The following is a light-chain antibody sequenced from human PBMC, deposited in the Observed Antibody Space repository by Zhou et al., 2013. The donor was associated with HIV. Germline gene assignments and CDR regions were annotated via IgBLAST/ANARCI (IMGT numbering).Light chain of an antibody. CDR1: QGISTW. CDR3: QKYHSAPFT. J-gene: IGKJ3*01. V-gene: IGKV1-27*01. Sequence: DIQMTQSPSSLSASVGDRVTITCRASQGISTWLAWYQQRPGEVPNLLIYDASTLQSGVPSRFSGSVSGTDFTLTISSLQPEDVATYYCQKYHSAPFTFGPGTKVDIK. CDR2: DAS.